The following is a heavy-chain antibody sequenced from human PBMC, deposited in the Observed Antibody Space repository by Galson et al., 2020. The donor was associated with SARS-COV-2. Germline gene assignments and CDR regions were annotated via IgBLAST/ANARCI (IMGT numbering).Heavy chain of an antibody. CDR1: VYTLTYFYYG. Sequence: ASLKIPSKASVYTLTYFYYGIVWVRQAPAQGLEWMGWMSPHNGNTIYAQEFQGRVTMTRDISTNTAYLEVRSLTSDDTAFYYCARDNQVLLNALDYWGQGTPVTVSS. V-gene: IGHV1-18*01. J-gene: IGHJ4*02. CDR3: ARDNQVLLNALDY. D-gene: IGHD2-2*01. CDR2: MSPHNGNT.